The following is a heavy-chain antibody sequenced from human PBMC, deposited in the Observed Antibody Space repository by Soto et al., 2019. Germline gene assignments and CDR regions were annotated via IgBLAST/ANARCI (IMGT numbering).Heavy chain of an antibody. CDR2: IRSKAYGGTT. CDR3: NRDRTYGSGKGKHRLPSYGMDV. CDR1: GFTFGDYA. V-gene: IGHV3-49*03. D-gene: IGHD3-10*01. Sequence: GGSLRLSCTASGFTFGDYAMSWFRQAPGKGLEWVGFIRSKAYGGTTEYAASVKGRFTISRDESKSIAYLQMNSLKTEDTAVYYCNRDRTYGSGKGKHRLPSYGMDVWGQGNTVTVSS. J-gene: IGHJ6*02.